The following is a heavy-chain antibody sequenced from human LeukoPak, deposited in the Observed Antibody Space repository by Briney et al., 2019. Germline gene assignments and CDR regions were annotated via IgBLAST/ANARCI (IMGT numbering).Heavy chain of an antibody. V-gene: IGHV1-18*01. CDR1: GYTFTSYG. Sequence: ASVKVSCKASGYTFTSYGISWVRQAPGQGPEWMGWISAYNGNTNYAQKLQGRVTMTTDTSTSTAYMELRSLRSDDTAVYYCARDTDIVVVPAAPGYWGQGTRVTVSS. CDR2: ISAYNGNT. D-gene: IGHD2-2*01. CDR3: ARDTDIVVVPAAPGY. J-gene: IGHJ4*02.